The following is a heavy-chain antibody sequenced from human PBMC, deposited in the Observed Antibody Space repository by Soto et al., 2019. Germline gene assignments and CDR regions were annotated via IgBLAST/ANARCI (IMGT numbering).Heavy chain of an antibody. D-gene: IGHD3-10*01. V-gene: IGHV1-18*01. CDR1: GYTFTSYG. CDR2: ISAYNGNT. CDR3: AREWGGSGSYQNFDY. J-gene: IGHJ4*02. Sequence: QVRLVQSGAEVKKPGASVKVSCKASGYTFTSYGISWVRQAPGQGLEWMGWISAYNGNTHYAQKLQGRVTMTTDTSTSTSYMELRSLRADATAVYYCAREWGGSGSYQNFDYWGQGTLVTVSS.